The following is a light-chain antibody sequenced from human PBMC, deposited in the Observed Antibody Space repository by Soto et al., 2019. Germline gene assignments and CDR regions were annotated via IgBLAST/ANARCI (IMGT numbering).Light chain of an antibody. CDR2: DVS. CDR1: SSDVGGYNY. J-gene: IGLJ2*01. V-gene: IGLV2-14*01. CDR3: SSYASSSTYVV. Sequence: QSALTQPASVSGSPGQSITISCTGTSSDVGGYNYVSWYQQHPGKAPKLMIYDVSNRPSGVSKRFSGSKSGNTASLTISGLQAEDEADYYCSSYASSSTYVVFGGGTKVTLL.